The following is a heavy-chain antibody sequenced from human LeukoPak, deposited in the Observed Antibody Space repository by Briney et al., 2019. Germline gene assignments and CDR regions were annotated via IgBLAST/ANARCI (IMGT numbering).Heavy chain of an antibody. CDR2: IKGKTDGGTT. CDR3: TTGTWIQLWLADY. J-gene: IGHJ4*02. V-gene: IGHV3-15*01. D-gene: IGHD5-18*01. CDR1: GFIFSNAW. Sequence: PGGSLRLSCAASGFIFSNAWMSWVRQAPGKGLEWVGHIKGKTDGGTTDYAAPVQGRFTISRDDSKNTLFLQMNSLKTEDTAVYYCTTGTWIQLWLADYWGQGTLVTVSS.